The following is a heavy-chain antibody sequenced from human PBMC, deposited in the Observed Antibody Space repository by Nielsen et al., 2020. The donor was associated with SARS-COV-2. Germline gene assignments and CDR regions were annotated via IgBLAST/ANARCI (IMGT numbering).Heavy chain of an antibody. CDR2: ISGSGGST. V-gene: IGHV3-23*01. D-gene: IGHD2-15*01. CDR3: ARDGGYCSGGSCYGVLDY. Sequence: WIRQPPGKGLEWVSAISGSGGSTYYADSVKGRFTISRDNSKNTLYLQMNSLRAEDTAVYYCARDGGYCSGGSCYGVLDYWGQGTLVTVSS. J-gene: IGHJ4*02.